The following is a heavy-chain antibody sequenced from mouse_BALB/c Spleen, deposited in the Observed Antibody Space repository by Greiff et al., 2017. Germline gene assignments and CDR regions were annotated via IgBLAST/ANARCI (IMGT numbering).Heavy chain of an antibody. Sequence: EVMLVESGGGLVQPGGSRKLSCAASGFTFSDYGMAWARQASGKGPEWVAFISNLAYSIYYADTVTGRFTISRENAKNTLYLEMSSLRSEDTAMYYCARDRDGYEKSAMDYWGQGTSVTVSS. D-gene: IGHD2-2*01. CDR2: ISNLAYSI. V-gene: IGHV5-15*02. J-gene: IGHJ4*01. CDR3: ARDRDGYEKSAMDY. CDR1: GFTFSDYG.